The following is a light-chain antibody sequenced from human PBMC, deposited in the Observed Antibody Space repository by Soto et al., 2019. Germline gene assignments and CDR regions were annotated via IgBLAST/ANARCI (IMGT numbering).Light chain of an antibody. CDR2: SAS. CDR3: QQFNNWPPLT. V-gene: IGKV3-15*01. CDR1: QFVSTN. Sequence: EVVMTQSPATLSVSPGERVILSCRASQFVSTNLAWYQQKPGQPPRLLIYSASTRATGIPARFSGSGSGTEFTLTISSLQSEDFGVYYCQQFNNWPPLTFGGGTKVEIK. J-gene: IGKJ4*01.